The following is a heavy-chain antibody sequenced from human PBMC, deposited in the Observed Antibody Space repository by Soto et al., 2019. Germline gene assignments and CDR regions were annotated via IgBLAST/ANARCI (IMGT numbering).Heavy chain of an antibody. CDR2: IKSKTDGGTT. CDR1: GITFSNAW. D-gene: IGHD6-13*01. V-gene: IGHV3-15*01. Sequence: EVQLVESGGGLVKPGGSLRLSCAASGITFSNAWMSWVRQAPGKGLEWVGRIKSKTDGGTTDYAAPVKGRFTISRDDSKISMYLQITSLTPENTALYYCAAVAASGVDYWAKGTVATFSA. CDR3: AAVAASGVDY. J-gene: IGHJ4*02.